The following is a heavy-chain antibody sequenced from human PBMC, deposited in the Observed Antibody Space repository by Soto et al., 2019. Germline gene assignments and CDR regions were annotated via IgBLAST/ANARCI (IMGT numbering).Heavy chain of an antibody. D-gene: IGHD2-21*02. Sequence: ASGYTFTRSGISLVRQAPGQGLEWMGTINPSGGHTTYAQKFLGRVTMTRDTSTSTLYMELTSLRSEDTAVYYCARGGHVVVVTAAFDYWGQGTLVTVSS. J-gene: IGHJ4*02. V-gene: IGHV1-46*03. CDR3: ARGGHVVVVTAAFDY. CDR1: GYTFTRSG. CDR2: INPSGGHT.